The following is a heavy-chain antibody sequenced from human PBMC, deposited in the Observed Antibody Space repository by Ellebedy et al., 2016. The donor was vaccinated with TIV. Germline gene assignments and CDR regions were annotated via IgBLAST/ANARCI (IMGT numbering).Heavy chain of an antibody. J-gene: IGHJ4*02. CDR1: GFTFSNYW. V-gene: IGHV3-7*01. CDR3: ARLGGSGWSRDY. Sequence: GGSLRLSCEVSGFTFSNYWMTWVRQAPGKGLEWVANIKQDGSEKYYVDSVEGRFTISRDNAKNSLYLQMNSLRAEDTAVYYCARLGGSGWSRDYWGQGTLVTVSS. CDR2: IKQDGSEK. D-gene: IGHD6-13*01.